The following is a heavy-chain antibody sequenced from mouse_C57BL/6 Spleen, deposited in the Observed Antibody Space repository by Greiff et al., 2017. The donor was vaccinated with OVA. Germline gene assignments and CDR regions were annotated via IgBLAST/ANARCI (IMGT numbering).Heavy chain of an antibody. CDR1: GFSFTSYG. CDR2: IWGDGST. Sequence: VQRVESGPGLVAPSQSLSITCTVSGFSFTSYGVSWVRQPPGKGLEWLGVIWGDGSTNYHSALISSLGISKVNSNSQVFLILNSLHTDDTATYYCAKTGFDYYYGTFDVWGTGTTVTVSS. V-gene: IGHV2-3*01. CDR3: AKTGFDYYYGTFDV. D-gene: IGHD1-1*01. J-gene: IGHJ1*03.